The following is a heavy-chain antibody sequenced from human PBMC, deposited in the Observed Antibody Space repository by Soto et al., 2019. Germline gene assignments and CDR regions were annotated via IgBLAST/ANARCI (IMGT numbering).Heavy chain of an antibody. CDR2: IIPSFGTA. V-gene: IGHV1-69*01. CDR3: ASGYIAAAGNADWYFDV. D-gene: IGHD6-13*01. CDR1: GGTFSSYA. Sequence: QVQLVQSGAEVKKPGSSVKVSCKASGGTFSSYAISWVRQAPGHGLEWLGGIIPSFGTANYAQQFQGRVLITADESKSTAYMALRSLRSDATAVYYFASGYIAAAGNADWYFDVWDSGTVVIVS. J-gene: IGHJ2*01.